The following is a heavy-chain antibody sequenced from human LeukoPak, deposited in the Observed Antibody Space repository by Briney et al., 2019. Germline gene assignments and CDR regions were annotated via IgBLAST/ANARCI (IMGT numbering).Heavy chain of an antibody. CDR2: IYYSGST. J-gene: IGHJ5*02. D-gene: IGHD2-15*01. CDR3: ARDRGCSGGSCYYYWFDP. CDR1: GGSISSYY. Sequence: PSETLSLTCTVSGGSISSYYWSWLRQPPGKGLEWIGYIYYSGSTNYNPSLKSRVTISVDTSKNQFSLKLSSVTAADTAVYYCARDRGCSGGSCYYYWFDPWGQGTLVTVSS. V-gene: IGHV4-59*01.